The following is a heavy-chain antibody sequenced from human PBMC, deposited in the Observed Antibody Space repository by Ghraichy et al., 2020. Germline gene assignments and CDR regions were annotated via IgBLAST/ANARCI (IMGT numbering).Heavy chain of an antibody. J-gene: IGHJ4*02. CDR2: INHSGST. CDR1: GGSFSGYY. Sequence: SETLSLTCAVYGGSFSGYYWSWIRQPPGKGLEWIGEINHSGSTNYNPSLKSRVTISVDTSKNQFSLKLSSVTAADTAVYYCARSRPDGYSGYDSGDGYWGQGTLVTVSS. D-gene: IGHD5-12*01. CDR3: ARSRPDGYSGYDSGDGY. V-gene: IGHV4-34*01.